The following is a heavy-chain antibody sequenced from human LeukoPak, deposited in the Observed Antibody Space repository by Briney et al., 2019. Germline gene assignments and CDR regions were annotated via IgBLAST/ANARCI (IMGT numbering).Heavy chain of an antibody. CDR1: GFTFTSYG. V-gene: IGHV1-18*01. CDR3: ARDGRPMVPLSWFDP. CDR2: ISANNGNT. D-gene: IGHD3-10*01. J-gene: IGHJ5*02. Sequence: WASVKVSCKASGFTFTSYGISWVRQAPGQGLEWMGWISANNGNTIYVQNFQGRVTMTTDTSTSTAYMELRSLRSDDTAVYYCARDGRPMVPLSWFDPWGQGTLVIVSS.